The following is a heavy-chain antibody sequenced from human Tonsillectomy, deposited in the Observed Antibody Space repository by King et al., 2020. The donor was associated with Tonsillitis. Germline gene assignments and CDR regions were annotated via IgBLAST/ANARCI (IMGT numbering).Heavy chain of an antibody. CDR1: GFTFSSYW. Sequence: VQLVESGGGLVHPGGSLRLSCAASGFTFSSYWMHWVRQAPGKGLVWVSRINSDGSSTSYADSVKGRFTISRDNAKNTLYLQMNSLRAEDTAVYYCARGGYYYDSSGYYPLDYWGQGTLVTVSS. CDR3: ARGGYYYDSSGYYPLDY. V-gene: IGHV3-74*01. D-gene: IGHD3-22*01. J-gene: IGHJ4*02. CDR2: INSDGSST.